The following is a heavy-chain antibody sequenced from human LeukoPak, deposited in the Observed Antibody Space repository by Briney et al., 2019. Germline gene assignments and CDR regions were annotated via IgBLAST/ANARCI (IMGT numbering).Heavy chain of an antibody. CDR2: IYYSGST. D-gene: IGHD2-2*01. CDR3: ARESVEGYFDY. CDR1: GGSINSYY. Sequence: KPSETLSLTCTVSGGSINSYYWSWIRQPPGKGLEWIGYIYYSGSTNYNPSLKSRVTISVDTSKNQFSLKLSSVTAADTAVYYCARESVEGYFDYWGQGTLVTVSS. J-gene: IGHJ4*02. V-gene: IGHV4-59*01.